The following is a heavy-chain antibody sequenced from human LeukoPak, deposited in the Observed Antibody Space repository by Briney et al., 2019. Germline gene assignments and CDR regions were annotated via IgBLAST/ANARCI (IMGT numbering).Heavy chain of an antibody. D-gene: IGHD4-11*01. Sequence: SETLSLTCTVSGGSISSSSYYWGWIRQPPGKGLEWIGSIYYSGSTYYNPSLKSRVTISVDTSKNQFSLKLSSVTAADTAVYYCASTLMTTVIHFDYWGQGTLVTVSS. CDR3: ASTLMTTVIHFDY. CDR2: IYYSGST. J-gene: IGHJ4*02. CDR1: GGSISSSSYY. V-gene: IGHV4-39*07.